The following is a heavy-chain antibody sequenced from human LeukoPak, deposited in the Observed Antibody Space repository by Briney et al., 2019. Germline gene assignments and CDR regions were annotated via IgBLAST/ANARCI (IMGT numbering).Heavy chain of an antibody. CDR3: ARVGQYCSSSSCFDY. D-gene: IGHD2-2*01. J-gene: IGHJ4*02. CDR1: GYTFTSYG. CDR2: ISAYNGNT. V-gene: IGHV1-18*01. Sequence: GSVKVSCKASGYTFTSYGVSWVRQAPGQGLEWMGWISAYNGNTDYPQKLQGRVTMTTDTSTSTAYMELRSLRSDDTAVYYCARVGQYCSSSSCFDYWGQGTLVTVSS.